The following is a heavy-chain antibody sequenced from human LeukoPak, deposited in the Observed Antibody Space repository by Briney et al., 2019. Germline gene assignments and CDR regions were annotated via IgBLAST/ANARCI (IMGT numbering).Heavy chain of an antibody. J-gene: IGHJ5*02. V-gene: IGHV1-46*01. CDR1: GYTFTSFY. D-gene: IGHD6-13*01. CDR3: ARDFTGGGSSWSDNWFDT. CDR2: INPSSGYT. Sequence: GASVKVSCKASGYTFTSFYIHWVRQAPGQGLEWMGIINPSSGYTTYARNFQGRVTMTRDTSTNTVYMELSSLRSEDTAVYYCARDFTGGGSSWSDNWFDTWGQGTLVTVSS.